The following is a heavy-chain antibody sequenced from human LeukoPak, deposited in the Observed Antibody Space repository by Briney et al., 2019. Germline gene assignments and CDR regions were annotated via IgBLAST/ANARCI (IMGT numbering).Heavy chain of an antibody. CDR2: INPNSGGT. V-gene: IGHV1-2*02. Sequence: ASGKVSCKASGYTFTGYYMHWVRQAPGQGLEWMGWINPNSGGTNYAQKFQGRVTMTRDTSISTAYMELSRLRSDDTAVYYCARLSLDCSSTSCYAFDYWGQGTLVTVSS. D-gene: IGHD2-2*01. CDR1: GYTFTGYY. CDR3: ARLSLDCSSTSCYAFDY. J-gene: IGHJ4*02.